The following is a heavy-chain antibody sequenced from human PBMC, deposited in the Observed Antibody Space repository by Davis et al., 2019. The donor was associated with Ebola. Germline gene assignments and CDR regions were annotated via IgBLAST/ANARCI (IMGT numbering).Heavy chain of an antibody. V-gene: IGHV4-31*03. CDR2: IYYSGST. CDR3: TREHDYGGRNYGMDV. Sequence: MPSETLSLTCTVSGGSISSGGYYWSWIRQHPGKGLEWIGYIYYSGSTYYNPSLKSRVTISVDTSKNQFSLKLSSVTAADTAVYYCTREHDYGGRNYGMDVWGKGTTVTVSS. CDR1: GGSISSGGYY. J-gene: IGHJ6*04. D-gene: IGHD4-23*01.